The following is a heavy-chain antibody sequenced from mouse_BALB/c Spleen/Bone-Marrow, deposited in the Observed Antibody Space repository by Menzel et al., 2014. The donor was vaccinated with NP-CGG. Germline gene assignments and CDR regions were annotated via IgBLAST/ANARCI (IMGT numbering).Heavy chain of an antibody. V-gene: IGHV7-1*02. CDR2: SRNRAKYYTT. J-gene: IGHJ3*01. Sequence: EVQLVESGGDLVQPGDSLRLSCATSGFTFSDFYMEWVRQPPGKRLEWIATSRNRAKYYTTEYSASVKGRFIVSRDTSRSVLYLQMNALRAEDTAIYYCARDVGYGNYFVYWGQGTLVTVSA. CDR3: ARDVGYGNYFVY. CDR1: GFTFSDFY. D-gene: IGHD2-10*02.